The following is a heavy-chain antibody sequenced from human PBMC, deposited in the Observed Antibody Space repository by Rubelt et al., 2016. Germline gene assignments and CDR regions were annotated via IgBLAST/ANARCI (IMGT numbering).Heavy chain of an antibody. Sequence: QVQLVQSGAEVKKPGASVKVSCKASGYTFTSYGISWVRQAPGQGLEWMGWISAYNGNTNYAQKLKGRLPLTTATAASTASMELRGRRSDDTAVYYWAGDPLPVRGVIMTPTHWGQGTLVTVSS. CDR3: AGDPLPVRGVIMTPTH. J-gene: IGHJ4*02. CDR1: GYTFTSYG. D-gene: IGHD3-10*01. V-gene: IGHV1-18*01. CDR2: ISAYNGNT.